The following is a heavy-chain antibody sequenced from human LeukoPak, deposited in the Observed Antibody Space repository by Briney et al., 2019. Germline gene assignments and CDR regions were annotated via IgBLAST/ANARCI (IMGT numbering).Heavy chain of an antibody. CDR2: IYYSGST. J-gene: IGHJ4*02. CDR3: ARARYCSGGSCYPDY. D-gene: IGHD2-15*01. CDR1: GGFISSYY. Sequence: SETLSLTCTVSGGFISSYYWSWIRQPPGKGLEWIGYIYYSGSTNYNPSLKSRVTISVDTSKNQFSLKRSPVTAADTAVYYCARARYCSGGSCYPDYWGQGTLVTVSS. V-gene: IGHV4-59*01.